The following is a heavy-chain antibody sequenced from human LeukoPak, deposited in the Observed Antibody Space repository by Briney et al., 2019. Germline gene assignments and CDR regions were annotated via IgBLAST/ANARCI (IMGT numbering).Heavy chain of an antibody. Sequence: PSETLSLTCTVSGGSISSSSYYWGWIRQPPGKGLEWIGSIYYSGSTYYNPSLKSRVTISVDTSKNQFSLKLSSVTAADTAVYYCASHGLRDGYSSWYFDYWGQGTLVTVSS. CDR1: GGSISSSSYY. CDR3: ASHGLRDGYSSWYFDY. J-gene: IGHJ4*02. D-gene: IGHD5-24*01. V-gene: IGHV4-39*07. CDR2: IYYSGST.